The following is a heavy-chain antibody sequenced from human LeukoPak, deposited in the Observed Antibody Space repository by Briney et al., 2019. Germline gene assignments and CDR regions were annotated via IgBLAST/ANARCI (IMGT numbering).Heavy chain of an antibody. CDR3: AKDFHASSGYYLDY. CDR2: ISGSGGST. CDR1: GFTFSTYA. V-gene: IGHV3-23*01. J-gene: IGHJ4*02. D-gene: IGHD3-22*01. Sequence: GGSLRLSCAASGFTFSTYAVSWVRQAPGKGLEWVSSISGSGGSTYYADSVKGRFTISRDNSKNTLHLQMNSLRADDTAVYYCAKDFHASSGYYLDYWGQGTLVTVSS.